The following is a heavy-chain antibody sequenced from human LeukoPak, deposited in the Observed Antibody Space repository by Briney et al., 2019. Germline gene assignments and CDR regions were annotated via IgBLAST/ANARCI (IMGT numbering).Heavy chain of an antibody. J-gene: IGHJ4*02. CDR1: GYTFTSYG. CDR3: ARRGNDYVWGSYNYFDY. V-gene: IGHV1-18*01. D-gene: IGHD3-16*01. CDR2: ISAYNGNT. Sequence: ASVKVSCKASGYTFTSYGINWVRQAPGQGLEWMGWISAYNGNTNYAQKVQGRVTMTTDTSTSTAYMELRSLRSDDTAVYYCARRGNDYVWGSYNYFDYWGQGTLVTVSS.